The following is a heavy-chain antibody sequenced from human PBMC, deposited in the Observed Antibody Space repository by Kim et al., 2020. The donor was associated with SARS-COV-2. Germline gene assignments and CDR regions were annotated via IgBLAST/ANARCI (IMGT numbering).Heavy chain of an antibody. CDR2: ISYDGSNK. V-gene: IGHV3-30*18. CDR1: GFTFSSYG. Sequence: GGSLRLSCAASGFTFSSYGMHWVRQAPGKGLEWVAVISYDGSNKYYADSVKGRFTISRDNSKNTLYLQMNSLRAEDTAVYYCAKDQHIVVVTAIPVGDAFDIWGQGTMVTVSS. CDR3: AKDQHIVVVTAIPVGDAFDI. J-gene: IGHJ3*02. D-gene: IGHD2-21*02.